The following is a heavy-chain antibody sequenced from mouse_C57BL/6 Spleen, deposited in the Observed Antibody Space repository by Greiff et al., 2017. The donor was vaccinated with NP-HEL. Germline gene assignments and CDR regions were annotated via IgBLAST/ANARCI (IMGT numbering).Heavy chain of an antibody. CDR1: GFTFTAYY. J-gene: IGHJ3*01. D-gene: IGHD1-1*02. V-gene: IGHV7-3*01. CDR3: ARAFSPGAWFAY. CDR2: IRNNANGYTT. Sequence: EVKLMESGGGLVQPGGSLSLSCAASGFTFTAYYMSWVRQPPGKALEWLGFIRNNANGYTTEYSASVKGRFTISRDNSQSILYLQMNALRAEDSATYYCARAFSPGAWFAYWGQGTLVTVSA.